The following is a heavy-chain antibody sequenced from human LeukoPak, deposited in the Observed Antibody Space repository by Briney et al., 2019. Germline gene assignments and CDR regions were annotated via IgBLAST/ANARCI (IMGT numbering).Heavy chain of an antibody. J-gene: IGHJ4*02. CDR2: ISGSSNYI. CDR1: GFTFSDHS. Sequence: MTGGSLRLSCGASGFTFSDHSINWVRQAPGKGLEWASYISGSSNYIYYADSVKGRFTISRDPAKSSVYLQMNGLRVEDTALYFCAREPSGWYLDYWGQGTLVTVS. D-gene: IGHD6-19*01. V-gene: IGHV3-21*01. CDR3: AREPSGWYLDY.